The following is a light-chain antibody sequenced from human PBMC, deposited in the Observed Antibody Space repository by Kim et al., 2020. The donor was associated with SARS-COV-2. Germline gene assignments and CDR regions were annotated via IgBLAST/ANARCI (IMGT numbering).Light chain of an antibody. CDR3: QAWDSTIYWV. J-gene: IGLJ3*02. Sequence: SYELTQPPSVSVSPGQTASITCSGDNLGNKYVSWYQQKLGQSPVLVIYQDTKRPSGIPERFSGSNSGSTATLTISGTQAMDEAAYYCQAWDSTIYWVFGGGTQLTVL. CDR2: QDT. CDR1: NLGNKY. V-gene: IGLV3-1*01.